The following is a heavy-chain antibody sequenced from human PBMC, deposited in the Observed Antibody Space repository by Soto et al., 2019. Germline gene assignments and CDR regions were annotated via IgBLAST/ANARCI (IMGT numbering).Heavy chain of an antibody. Sequence: PGESLKISCQGFEYTFTAYWIGWVRQMPGKGLEWMGIMNPGDSDIRYSPSFQGQVTISADKSINTAYLQWSSLKASDTAMYYCARPEPAQGVWWHKYDIWGQGTMVTASS. CDR1: EYTFTAYW. CDR3: ARPEPAQGVWWHKYDI. D-gene: IGHD2-8*01. V-gene: IGHV5-51*01. CDR2: MNPGDSDI. J-gene: IGHJ3*02.